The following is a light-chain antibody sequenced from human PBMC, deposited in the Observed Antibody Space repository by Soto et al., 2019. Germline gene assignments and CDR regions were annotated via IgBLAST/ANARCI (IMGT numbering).Light chain of an antibody. V-gene: IGKV1-39*01. CDR2: GAS. Sequence: DIRVTQSPSSLSASVGDRVTITCRASQSIGTYLNWYHQKPGKAPQLLIYGASTLQSGVPSRFSGSGSGTHFTLTINSLQPEDFGTFSCQQSYSTPTFGQGTKVDIK. CDR1: QSIGTY. CDR3: QQSYSTPT. J-gene: IGKJ1*01.